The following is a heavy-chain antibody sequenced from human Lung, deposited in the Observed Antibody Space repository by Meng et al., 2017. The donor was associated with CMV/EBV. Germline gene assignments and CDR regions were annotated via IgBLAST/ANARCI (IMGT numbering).Heavy chain of an antibody. D-gene: IGHD4-23*01. CDR1: GFTFSSYS. CDR2: IKQHGSDQ. CDR3: AREFFSGDNWYGAVET. Sequence: GESLKISCAVSGFTFSSYSMSWVRQAPGKGLEWVASIKQHGSDQYYVDSVKGRFTISRDNAKNSLHLQMNSLRAEDTAVYYCAREFFSGDNWYGAVETWGQGTMVXVSS. J-gene: IGHJ3*02. V-gene: IGHV3-7*01.